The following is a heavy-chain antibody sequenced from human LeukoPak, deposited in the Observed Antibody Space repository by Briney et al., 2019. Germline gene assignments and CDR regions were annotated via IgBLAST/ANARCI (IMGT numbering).Heavy chain of an antibody. CDR1: GFTFSSYA. V-gene: IGHV3-30-3*01. Sequence: GGSLRLSCAASGFTFSSYAMHWVRQAPGKGLEWVAVISYDGSNKYYADSVKGRFTISRDNSKNTLYLQMNSLRAEDTAVYYCARDPILRYFDWLLSDWYFDLWGRGTLVTVSS. CDR3: ARDPILRYFDWLLSDWYFDL. CDR2: ISYDGSNK. D-gene: IGHD3-9*01. J-gene: IGHJ2*01.